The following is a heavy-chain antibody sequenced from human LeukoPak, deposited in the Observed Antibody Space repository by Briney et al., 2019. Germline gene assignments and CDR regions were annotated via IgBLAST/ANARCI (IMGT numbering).Heavy chain of an antibody. CDR2: INWNGGST. CDR1: GSTFDDYG. J-gene: IGHJ4*02. D-gene: IGHD2-15*01. CDR3: AKDRYCSGGSCYFDY. V-gene: IGHV3-20*04. Sequence: GGSLRLSCAASGSTFDDYGMSWVRQAPGKGLEWVSGINWNGGSTGYADSVKGRFTISRDNAKNSLYLRMNSLRAEDTALYYCAKDRYCSGGSCYFDYWGQGTLVTVSS.